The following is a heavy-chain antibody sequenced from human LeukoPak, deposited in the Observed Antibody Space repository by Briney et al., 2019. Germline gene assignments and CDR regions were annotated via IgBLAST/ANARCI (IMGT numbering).Heavy chain of an antibody. J-gene: IGHJ6*02. CDR1: GYTFTSYY. Sequence: SVKVSCKASGYTFTSYYMHWVRQAPGQGLEWMGGIIPIFGTANYAQKFQGRVTITADESTSTAYMELSSLRSEDTAVYYCAKDRLNIVVVPAAIPDYYYYYGMDVWGQGTTVTVSS. D-gene: IGHD2-2*01. CDR2: IIPIFGTA. V-gene: IGHV1-69*13. CDR3: AKDRLNIVVVPAAIPDYYYYYGMDV.